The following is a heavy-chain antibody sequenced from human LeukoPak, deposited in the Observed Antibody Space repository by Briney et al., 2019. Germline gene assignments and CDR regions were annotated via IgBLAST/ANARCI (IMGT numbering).Heavy chain of an antibody. V-gene: IGHV4-34*01. Sequence: SETLSLTCAVYGGSFSGYYWSWIRQPPGKGLEWIGETNHSGSTNYNPSLKSRVTISVDTSKNQFSLKLSSVTAADTAVYYCARVDNWNDLYFDYWGQGTLVTVSS. D-gene: IGHD1-1*01. J-gene: IGHJ4*02. CDR1: GGSFSGYY. CDR3: ARVDNWNDLYFDY. CDR2: TNHSGST.